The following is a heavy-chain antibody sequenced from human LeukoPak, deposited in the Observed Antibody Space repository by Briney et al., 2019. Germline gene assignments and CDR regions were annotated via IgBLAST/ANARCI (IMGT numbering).Heavy chain of an antibody. Sequence: ASVKVSCKASGYTFTSYYMHWVRQAPGQGLEWMGIIYPSGGSTSYAQKFQGRVTMTRDTSTSTVYMELSRLRSEDTAVYYCARDGDLYGGNSHFDYWGQGTLVTVSS. D-gene: IGHD4-17*01. J-gene: IGHJ4*02. V-gene: IGHV1-46*01. CDR3: ARDGDLYGGNSHFDY. CDR1: GYTFTSYY. CDR2: IYPSGGST.